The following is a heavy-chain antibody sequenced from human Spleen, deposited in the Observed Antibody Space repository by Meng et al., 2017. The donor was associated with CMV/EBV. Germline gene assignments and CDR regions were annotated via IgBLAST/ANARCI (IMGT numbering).Heavy chain of an antibody. Sequence: LSCAASGFTFSSYVMHWIRQAPGKGLEWVAFIRSDGDNKYYADSVKGRFTISRDNSKNTLYLQMNSLRVDDTAVYYCVRDRAMIGDHWGQGTLVTVSS. V-gene: IGHV3-30*02. D-gene: IGHD3-22*01. J-gene: IGHJ4*02. CDR1: GFTFSSYV. CDR2: IRSDGDNK. CDR3: VRDRAMIGDH.